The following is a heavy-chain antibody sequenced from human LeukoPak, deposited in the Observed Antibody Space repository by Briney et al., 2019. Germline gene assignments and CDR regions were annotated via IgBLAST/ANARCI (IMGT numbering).Heavy chain of an antibody. Sequence: GGSLRLSCAASGFTFSSYWMSWVRQAPGKGLEWVANIKQDGSEKYYVDSVKGRFTISRDNAKNSLYLQMNSLRAEDTAVYYCARDRNVLLWFGEPPGYWGQGTLVTVSS. V-gene: IGHV3-7*01. CDR2: IKQDGSEK. CDR3: ARDRNVLLWFGEPPGY. D-gene: IGHD3-10*01. J-gene: IGHJ4*02. CDR1: GFTFSSYW.